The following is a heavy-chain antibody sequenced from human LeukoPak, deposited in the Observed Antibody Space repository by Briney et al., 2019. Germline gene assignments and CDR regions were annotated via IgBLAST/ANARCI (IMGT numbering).Heavy chain of an antibody. CDR3: ARDGVRGVVHLDH. Sequence: GGSLRLSCAASGFTFSSYAMTWVRQAPGKGLEWVSGISGSGGSTYYADSVKGWFTISRDNSKNTLYLQMNSLRAEDTAVYYCARDGVRGVVHLDHWGHGILVTVSS. CDR2: ISGSGGST. J-gene: IGHJ4*01. V-gene: IGHV3-23*01. CDR1: GFTFSSYA. D-gene: IGHD3-10*01.